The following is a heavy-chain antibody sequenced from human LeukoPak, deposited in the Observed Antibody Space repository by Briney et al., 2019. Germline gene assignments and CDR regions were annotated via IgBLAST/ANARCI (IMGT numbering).Heavy chain of an antibody. Sequence: GGSLRLSCAASGFIFSHYGMHWVRQAPGKGLEWVAVIQNDASSENFADSVKGRFTISRDNSKNTVFLQMNSLRVEDTAVYYCARELSQIVWGGLDYGGQGTLVSVSS. CDR1: GFIFSHYG. J-gene: IGHJ4*02. D-gene: IGHD2-21*01. V-gene: IGHV3-33*05. CDR3: ARELSQIVWGGLDY. CDR2: IQNDASSE.